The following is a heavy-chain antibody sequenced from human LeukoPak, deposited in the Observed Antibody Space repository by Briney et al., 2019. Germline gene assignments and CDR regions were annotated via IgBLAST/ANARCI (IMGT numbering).Heavy chain of an antibody. CDR3: ARVLGYGMDV. J-gene: IGHJ6*02. V-gene: IGHV3-21*01. D-gene: IGHD2/OR15-2a*01. CDR1: GFTFSSYS. Sequence: GGSLRLSCAASGFTFSSYSMNWVRQAPGKGLEWVSFISTSSAYIFYADSVKGRFTISRDNAKNSLYLQMNSLRAEDTAVYYCARVLGYGMDVWGQGTTVTVSS. CDR2: ISTSSAYI.